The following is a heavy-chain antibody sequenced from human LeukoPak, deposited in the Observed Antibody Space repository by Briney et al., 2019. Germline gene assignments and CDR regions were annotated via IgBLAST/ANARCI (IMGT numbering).Heavy chain of an antibody. Sequence: GGSLRPSCAASGFTFSTHWMHWVRQVPGRGPVWVSRADGGGSSTSYADSVKGRFSISRDNAKSTLYLQMNGLRAEDTAVYYCARGPGSSGGAYVGDYWGHGTLVTVSS. J-gene: IGHJ4*01. CDR1: GFTFSTHW. CDR3: ARGPGSSGGAYVGDY. V-gene: IGHV3-74*01. D-gene: IGHD3-22*01. CDR2: ADGGGSST.